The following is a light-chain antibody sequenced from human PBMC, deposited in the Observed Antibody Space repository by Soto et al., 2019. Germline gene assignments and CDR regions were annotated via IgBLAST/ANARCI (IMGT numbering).Light chain of an antibody. CDR2: AAS. V-gene: IGKV1-39*01. CDR3: QQSFNLPRT. J-gene: IGKJ1*01. Sequence: DIEMTQSPSSLSASVGETITITCRAGQSISSSLNWFQHSPGQPPKLLLFAASNLHAGVPPRFSGSGSGTSFSLTIRSLQPEDFATYYCQQSFNLPRTFGPGTKVDIK. CDR1: QSISSS.